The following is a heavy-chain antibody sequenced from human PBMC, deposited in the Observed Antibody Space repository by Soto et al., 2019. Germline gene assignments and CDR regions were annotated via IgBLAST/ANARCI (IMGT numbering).Heavy chain of an antibody. CDR1: GYDFTNYG. Sequence: QVRLVQSGAEVKKPGASVKVSCKTYGYDFTNYGINWVRQAPGQGLEWMGWISAYNGNIVYAQNFRGRATLTTDTSTGSAYMELRSLRSDDTAVYYCARGRDIFPGWRFTFWGQGTLVNVSS. CDR2: ISAYNGNI. J-gene: IGHJ4*02. D-gene: IGHD3-9*01. V-gene: IGHV1-18*01. CDR3: ARGRDIFPGWRFTF.